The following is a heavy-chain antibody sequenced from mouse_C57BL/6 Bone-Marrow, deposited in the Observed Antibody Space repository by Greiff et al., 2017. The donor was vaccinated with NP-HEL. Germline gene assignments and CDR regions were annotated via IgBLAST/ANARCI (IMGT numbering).Heavy chain of an antibody. J-gene: IGHJ3*01. Sequence: EVKLMESGGDLVKPGGSLKLSCAASGFTFSSYGMSWVRQTPDKRLEWVATISSGGSYTYYPDSVKGRFTISRDNAKNTLYLQMSSLKSEDTAMYYCARMLRGFAYWGQGTLVTVSA. V-gene: IGHV5-6*01. CDR1: GFTFSSYG. CDR3: ARMLRGFAY. D-gene: IGHD1-1*01. CDR2: ISSGGSYT.